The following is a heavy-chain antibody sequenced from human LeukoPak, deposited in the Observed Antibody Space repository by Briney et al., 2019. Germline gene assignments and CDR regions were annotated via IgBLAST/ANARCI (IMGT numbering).Heavy chain of an antibody. J-gene: IGHJ6*02. CDR3: ARPHTDCSSTSCYGGDYYYYGMDV. CDR2: IIPILGIA. CDR1: GGTFSSYA. D-gene: IGHD2-2*01. V-gene: IGHV1-69*04. Sequence: SVKVSCKASGGTFSSYAISWVRQAPGQGLEWMGRIIPILGIANYAQKFQGRVTITADKSTSTAYMELSSLRSEDTAVYYCARPHTDCSSTSCYGGDYYYYGMDVWGQGTTVTVSS.